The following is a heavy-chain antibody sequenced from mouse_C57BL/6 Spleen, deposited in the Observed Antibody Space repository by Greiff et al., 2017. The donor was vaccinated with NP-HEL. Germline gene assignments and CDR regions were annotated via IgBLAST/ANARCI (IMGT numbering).Heavy chain of an antibody. Sequence: QVQLKESGAELARPGASVKLSCKASGYTFTSYGISWVKQRTGQGLEWIGEIYPRSGNTYYNEKFKGKATLTADKSSSTAYMELRSLTSEDSAVYFCARSDGKGWYFDAWGTGTTVTVSS. D-gene: IGHD2-1*01. J-gene: IGHJ1*03. CDR3: ARSDGKGWYFDA. CDR2: IYPRSGNT. V-gene: IGHV1-81*01. CDR1: GYTFTSYG.